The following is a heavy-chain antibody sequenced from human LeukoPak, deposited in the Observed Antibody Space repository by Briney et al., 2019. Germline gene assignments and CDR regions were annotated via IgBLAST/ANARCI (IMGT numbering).Heavy chain of an antibody. CDR3: AKDFSTMVRGVIPH. Sequence: GGSLRLSCAASGFTVSSNYMSWVRQAPGKGLEWVSVIYSGGSTYYADSVKGRFTISRDNSKNTLYLQMNSLRVEDTAVYYCAKDFSTMVRGVIPHWGQGTLVTVSS. J-gene: IGHJ4*02. CDR1: GFTVSSNY. D-gene: IGHD3-10*01. CDR2: IYSGGST. V-gene: IGHV3-53*01.